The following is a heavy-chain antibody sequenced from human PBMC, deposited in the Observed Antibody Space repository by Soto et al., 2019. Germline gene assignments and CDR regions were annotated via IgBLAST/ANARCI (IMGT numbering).Heavy chain of an antibody. CDR1: GYTFTVYY. CDR2: INPNSGGT. CDR3: ARDALFSYSSSWYSGALTGMDV. J-gene: IGHJ6*02. Sequence: ASVKVSCKASGYTFTVYYMHGVLRSPVQWLEGMGWINPNSGGTNYAQKFQGRVTMTRDTSISTAYMELSRLRSDDTAVYYCARDALFSYSSSWYSGALTGMDVWGQGTTVTVSS. V-gene: IGHV1-2*02. D-gene: IGHD6-13*01.